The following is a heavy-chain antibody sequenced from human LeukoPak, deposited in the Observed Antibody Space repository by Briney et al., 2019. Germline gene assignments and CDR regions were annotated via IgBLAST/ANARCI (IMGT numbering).Heavy chain of an antibody. Sequence: GGSLKVSSKTSGYTFTGYYMHSVRQTPGQRLEWMGWINPNSGGTNYTQKFQGRVTMTRDTSISTAYMELSRLRSDDTAVYYCASAGPLTFTDYWGEGTLVTVSS. D-gene: IGHD2/OR15-2a*01. CDR3: ASAGPLTFTDY. J-gene: IGHJ4*02. CDR2: INPNSGGT. V-gene: IGHV1-2*02. CDR1: GYTFTGYY.